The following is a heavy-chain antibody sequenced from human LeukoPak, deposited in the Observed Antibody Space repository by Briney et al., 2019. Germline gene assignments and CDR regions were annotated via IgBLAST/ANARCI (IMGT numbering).Heavy chain of an antibody. CDR2: ISGDGGST. CDR1: GFTFDDYA. V-gene: IGHV3-43*02. Sequence: PGGSLRLSCAASGFTFDDYAMHWVRQAPGRGLEWVSLISGDGGSTYYADSVKRRFTISRDNSKNSLYLQMNSLRTEDTALYYCAKEDDYGDYYFDYWGQGTLVTVSS. J-gene: IGHJ4*02. CDR3: AKEDDYGDYYFDY. D-gene: IGHD4-17*01.